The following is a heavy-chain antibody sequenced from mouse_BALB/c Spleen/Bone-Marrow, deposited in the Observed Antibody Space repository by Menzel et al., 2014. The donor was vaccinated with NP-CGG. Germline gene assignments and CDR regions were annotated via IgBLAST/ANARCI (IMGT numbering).Heavy chain of an antibody. CDR1: GFNIKYTY. CDR2: IDPANGNA. V-gene: IGHV14-3*02. J-gene: IGHJ2*01. Sequence: VQLQQSGAELVKPGASVRLSCTASGFNIKYTYMHWVKQRPDQGLEWIGRIDPANGNAKHDPKFQGKAAITADTSSNTTYLQLSSLTSEDTAVYYCAIYFYCAYWGQGNTLTVSS. CDR3: AIYFYCAY. D-gene: IGHD2-3*01.